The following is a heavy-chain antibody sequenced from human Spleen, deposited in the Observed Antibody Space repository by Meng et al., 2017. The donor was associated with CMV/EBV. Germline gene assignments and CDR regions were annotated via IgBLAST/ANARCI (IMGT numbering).Heavy chain of an antibody. D-gene: IGHD4-11*01. CDR1: GYSFTSYW. CDR3: ARQVLGTVGGMDV. V-gene: IGHV5-51*01. CDR2: MYPGDSDT. J-gene: IGHJ6*02. Sequence: GGSLRLSCKVSGYSFTSYWIAWVRQMPGKGLEWMGIMYPGDSDTRYSPSFQGQVTISADKSISTAYLQWSSLKASDTAMYYCARQVLGTVGGMDVWGQGTTVTVSS.